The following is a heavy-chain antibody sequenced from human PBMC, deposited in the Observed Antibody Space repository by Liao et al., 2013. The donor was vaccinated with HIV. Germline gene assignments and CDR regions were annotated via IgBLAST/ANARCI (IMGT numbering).Heavy chain of an antibody. CDR3: AREERAARDFDY. Sequence: QVQLQQWGAGLLKPSETLSLTCAVYGGSFSGYYWSWIRQPPGKGLEWIGEINHSGSTNYNPSLKSRVTISVDTSKNQFSLKLSSVTAADTAVYYCAREERAARDFDYWGQGTLVTVSS. V-gene: IGHV4-34*01. CDR1: GGSFSGYY. J-gene: IGHJ4*02. CDR2: INHSGST. D-gene: IGHD6-6*01.